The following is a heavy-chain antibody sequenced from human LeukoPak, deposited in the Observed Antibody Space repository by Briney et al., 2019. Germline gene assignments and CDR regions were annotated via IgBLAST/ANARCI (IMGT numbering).Heavy chain of an antibody. V-gene: IGHV4-59*11. CDR3: ARDLGWLQPDWYFDL. Sequence: PSETLSLTCTVSGGSISSHYWSWIRQPPGKGLEWIGYIYYSGSTNYNPSLKSRVTISVDTSKNQFSLKLSSVTAADTAVYCCARDLGWLQPDWYFDLWGRGTLVTVSS. J-gene: IGHJ2*01. CDR1: GGSISSHY. D-gene: IGHD5-24*01. CDR2: IYYSGST.